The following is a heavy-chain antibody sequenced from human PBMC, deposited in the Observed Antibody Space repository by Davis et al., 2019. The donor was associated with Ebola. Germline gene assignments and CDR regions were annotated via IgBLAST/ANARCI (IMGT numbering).Heavy chain of an antibody. CDR2: INTNTGNP. D-gene: IGHD3-10*01. V-gene: IGHV7-4-1*02. Sequence: AASVKVSCKASGYTFTSYAMNWVRQAPGQGLEWMGWINTNTGNPTYAQGFTGRFVFSLDTSVSTAYLQISSLKAEDTAVYYCATSLVRGVGYNGMDVWGIGTTVTVSS. CDR1: GYTFTSYA. J-gene: IGHJ6*04. CDR3: ATSLVRGVGYNGMDV.